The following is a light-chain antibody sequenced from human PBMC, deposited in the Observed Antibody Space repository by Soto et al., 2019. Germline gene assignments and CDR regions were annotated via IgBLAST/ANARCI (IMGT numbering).Light chain of an antibody. V-gene: IGKV3-15*01. CDR1: QSVSSN. Sequence: IVMTQSPATLSVSPGERATLSCRASQSVSSNLAWYQQKRGQAPRLLIYGASTRATGIPARFSGSGSGTEFALTISSLQSEDFAVYYCQQYNNWPITFGGGTTV. CDR3: QQYNNWPIT. J-gene: IGKJ4*01. CDR2: GAS.